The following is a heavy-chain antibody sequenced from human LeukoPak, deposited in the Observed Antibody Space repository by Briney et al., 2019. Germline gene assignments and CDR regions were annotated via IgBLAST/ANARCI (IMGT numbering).Heavy chain of an antibody. J-gene: IGHJ4*02. CDR1: GFTFSSYA. V-gene: IGHV3-30-3*01. CDR2: ISYDGSNK. CDR3: AKDPVRSGSPYYFDY. Sequence: GRSLRLSCAASGFTFSSYAMHWVRQAPGKGLEWVAVISYDGSNKYYADSVKGRFTISRDNSKNTLYLQMNSLRAEDTAVYYCAKDPVRSGSPYYFDYWGQGTLVTVSS. D-gene: IGHD6-19*01.